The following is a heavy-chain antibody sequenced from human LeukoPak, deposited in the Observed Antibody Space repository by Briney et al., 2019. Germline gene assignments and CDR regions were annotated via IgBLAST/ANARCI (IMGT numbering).Heavy chain of an antibody. CDR3: AGEVGATKHFQH. J-gene: IGHJ1*01. CDR1: GGTFSSYA. D-gene: IGHD1-26*01. Sequence: ASVKVSCKASGGTFSSYAISWVRQAPGQGLEWMGRIIPILGIANYAQKFQGRVTITADKSTSTAYMELSSLRSEDTAVYYCAGEVGATKHFQHWGQGTLVTVSS. V-gene: IGHV1-69*04. CDR2: IIPILGIA.